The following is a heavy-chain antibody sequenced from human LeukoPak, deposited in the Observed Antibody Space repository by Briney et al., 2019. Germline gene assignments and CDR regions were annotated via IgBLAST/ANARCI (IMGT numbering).Heavy chain of an antibody. CDR3: ARDNVYSGYAADLFDY. Sequence: ASVKVSCKASGYTFTSYGISWVRQAPGQGLEWMGWISAYNGNTNYAQKLQGRVTMTTDTSTSTAYMELRSLRSDDTAVYYCARDNVYSGYAADLFDYRGQGTLVTVSS. V-gene: IGHV1-18*01. CDR1: GYTFTSYG. D-gene: IGHD5-12*01. CDR2: ISAYNGNT. J-gene: IGHJ4*02.